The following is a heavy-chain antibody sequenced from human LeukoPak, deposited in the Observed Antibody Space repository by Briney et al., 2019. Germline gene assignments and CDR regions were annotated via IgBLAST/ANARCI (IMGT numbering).Heavy chain of an antibody. CDR1: GGSISSYY. J-gene: IGHJ5*02. D-gene: IGHD3-10*01. Sequence: SETLSLTCTVSGGSISSYYWSWIRQPPGKGLEWIGYIYYSGSTNYNPSLKSRVTISVDTSKNQFSLKLSSVTAADTAVYYCARRGPPPYGSGSYESVWFDPWGQETLVTVSS. CDR2: IYYSGST. CDR3: ARRGPPPYGSGSYESVWFDP. V-gene: IGHV4-59*08.